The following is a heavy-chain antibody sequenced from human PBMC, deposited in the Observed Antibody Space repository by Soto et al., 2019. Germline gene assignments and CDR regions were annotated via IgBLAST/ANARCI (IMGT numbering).Heavy chain of an antibody. Sequence: ASVKVSCKASGYTFTSYAMHWVRQAPGQRLEWMGWINAGNGNTKYSQKFQGRVTITRDTSASTAYMELSSLRSEDTAVYYCARDRLPGWGYCSSTSCYREPYGMDVWGQGTTVTVSS. CDR1: GYTFTSYA. V-gene: IGHV1-3*01. J-gene: IGHJ6*02. CDR2: INAGNGNT. D-gene: IGHD2-2*01. CDR3: ARDRLPGWGYCSSTSCYREPYGMDV.